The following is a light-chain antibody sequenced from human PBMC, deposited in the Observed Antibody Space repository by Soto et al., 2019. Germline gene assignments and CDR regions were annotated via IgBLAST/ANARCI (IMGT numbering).Light chain of an antibody. V-gene: IGKV3-15*01. CDR3: QQYADWPRT. J-gene: IGKJ1*01. Sequence: EIVLTQSPATLSVSPGERGTLSCRAGQNIGNKLAWYKQRPGQAPRLLIYDASITATGIPARFSGGGSATEFILSISSLQSEDVAVYYCQQYADWPRTFGQGTKVDIK. CDR2: DAS. CDR1: QNIGNK.